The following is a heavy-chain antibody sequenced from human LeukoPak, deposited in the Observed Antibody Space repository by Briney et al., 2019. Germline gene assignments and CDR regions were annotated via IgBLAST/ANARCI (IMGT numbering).Heavy chain of an antibody. CDR2: ISSSSSYI. D-gene: IGHD3-3*01. CDR3: ASGFLEWLWAFDY. Sequence: PGGSPRPSCSASGFNLSSHSMNWVRQAPRKGLGWVSSISSSSSYIYYADSVKGRFTISRDNAKNSLYLQMNSLRAEDTAVYYCASGFLEWLWAFDYWGQGTLVTVSS. CDR1: GFNLSSHS. V-gene: IGHV3-21*01. J-gene: IGHJ4*02.